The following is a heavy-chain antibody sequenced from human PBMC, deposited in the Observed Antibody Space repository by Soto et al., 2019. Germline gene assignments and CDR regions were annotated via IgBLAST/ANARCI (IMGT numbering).Heavy chain of an antibody. CDR1: GFTFSSYG. D-gene: IGHD3-9*01. V-gene: IGHV3-33*01. Sequence: WGSLRLSCAASGFTFSSYGMHWVRQAPGKGLEWAAVIWYDGSNKYYADSVKGRFTISRDNSKNTLYLQMNSLRAEDTAVYYCARERGYYDILTGPPRYGMDVWGQGTTVTVSS. J-gene: IGHJ6*02. CDR3: ARERGYYDILTGPPRYGMDV. CDR2: IWYDGSNK.